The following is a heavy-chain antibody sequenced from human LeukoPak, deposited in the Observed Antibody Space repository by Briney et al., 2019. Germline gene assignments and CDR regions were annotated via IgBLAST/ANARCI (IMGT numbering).Heavy chain of an antibody. J-gene: IGHJ4*02. CDR3: AKADSSSWYESNYFDY. Sequence: GGSLRLSCAASGFTVSSNYMSWVRQAPGKGLEWVSVIYSGGSTYYADSVKGRFTISRDNSKNTLYLQMNSLRAEDTAVYYCAKADSSSWYESNYFDYWGQGTLVTVSS. V-gene: IGHV3-53*01. CDR2: IYSGGST. D-gene: IGHD6-13*01. CDR1: GFTVSSNY.